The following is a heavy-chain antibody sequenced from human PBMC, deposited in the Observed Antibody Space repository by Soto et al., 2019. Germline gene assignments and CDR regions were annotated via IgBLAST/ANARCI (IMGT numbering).Heavy chain of an antibody. Sequence: SETLSLTCTVSNGSVSSDPFYCTWIRQHPGKGLEWIGYIYYRVNTYYHPSLKSRVTISVDPSRNQFSLKLSSVTAADTAVYYCASGYDILTGYKTLLAYWGQGTLVTVSS. CDR3: ASGYDILTGYKTLLAY. V-gene: IGHV4-61*01. J-gene: IGHJ4*02. CDR2: IYYRVNT. D-gene: IGHD3-9*01. CDR1: NGSVSSDPFY.